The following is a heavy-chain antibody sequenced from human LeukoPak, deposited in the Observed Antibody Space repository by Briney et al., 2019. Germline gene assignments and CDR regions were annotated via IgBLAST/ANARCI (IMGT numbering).Heavy chain of an antibody. V-gene: IGHV1-2*02. J-gene: IGHJ4*02. D-gene: IGHD6-19*01. CDR1: GYTFTGYY. CDR3: AREREQWLADYFDY. Sequence: ASVEVSCKASGYTFTGYYMHWVRQAPGQGLEWMGWINPNSGGTNYAQKFQGRVTMTRDTSISTAYMELSRLRSDDTAVYYCAREREQWLADYFDYWGQGTLVTVSS. CDR2: INPNSGGT.